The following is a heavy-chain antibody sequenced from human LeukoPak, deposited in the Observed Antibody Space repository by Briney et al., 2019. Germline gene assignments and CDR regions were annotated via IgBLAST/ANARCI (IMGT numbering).Heavy chain of an antibody. J-gene: IGHJ5*01. V-gene: IGHV4-34*01. Sequence: TSETLSLTCAVYGGSFSGHYWTWIRQPPGKGLEWIGEIDHTGRSTYNPSLTSRVTISKDSSKNQFSLSLGSVIAADTAVYFCARGENSGSYFSYFDSWAQGTPVTVSS. D-gene: IGHD3-10*01. CDR1: GGSFSGHY. CDR2: IDHTGRS. CDR3: ARGENSGSYFSYFDS.